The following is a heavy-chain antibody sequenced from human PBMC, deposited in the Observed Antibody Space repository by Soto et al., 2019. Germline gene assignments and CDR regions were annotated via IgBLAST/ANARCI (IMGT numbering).Heavy chain of an antibody. J-gene: IGHJ4*02. CDR3: ARDRGGYSYGSFDY. CDR2: INPNSGGT. V-gene: IGHV1-2*02. D-gene: IGHD5-18*01. CDR1: GYTFTGYY. Sequence: ASVKVSCKASGYTFTGYYMHWVRQAPGQGLEWMGWINPNSGGTNYAQKFQGRVTMTRDTSISTAYMELSRLRSDDTAAYYCARDRGGYSYGSFDYWGQGTLVTVSS.